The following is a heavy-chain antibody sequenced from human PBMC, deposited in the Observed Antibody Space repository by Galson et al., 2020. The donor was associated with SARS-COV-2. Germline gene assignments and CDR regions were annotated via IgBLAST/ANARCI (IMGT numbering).Heavy chain of an antibody. CDR1: GGSISEDIYH. Sequence: SETLSLTCTGSGGSISEDIYHWSWIRQPAGKGLEWIGHVTTTGATNYNPSLKSRVIFSIDTAKNQFSLKLTSVTAADTAVYFCARGWASTCHERCLSDFYYYHMDVWGQGTTVTVS. D-gene: IGHD3-3*01. V-gene: IGHV4-61*09. CDR2: VTTTGAT. J-gene: IGHJ6*03. CDR3: ARGWASTCHERCLSDFYYYHMDV.